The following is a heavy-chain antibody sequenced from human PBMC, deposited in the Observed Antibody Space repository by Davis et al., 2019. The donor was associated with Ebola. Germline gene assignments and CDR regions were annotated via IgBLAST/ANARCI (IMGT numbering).Heavy chain of an antibody. Sequence: GESLKISCAASGFTFSTYSMSWVRQAPGKGLEWVSSISSDSDYIYYADSAKGRFTISRDNAKNSLYLQMNSLRAEDTAVYYCARGYSSGLDYWGQGTLVTVSS. CDR3: ARGYSSGLDY. CDR1: GFTFSTYS. J-gene: IGHJ4*02. V-gene: IGHV3-21*01. D-gene: IGHD6-19*01. CDR2: ISSDSDYI.